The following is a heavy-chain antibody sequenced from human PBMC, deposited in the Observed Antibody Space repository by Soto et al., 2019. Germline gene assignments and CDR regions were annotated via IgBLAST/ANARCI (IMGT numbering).Heavy chain of an antibody. J-gene: IGHJ6*02. V-gene: IGHV3-30-3*01. CDR2: ISYDGSNK. Sequence: QVQLVESGGGVVQPGRSLRLSCAASGFTFSSYAMHWVRQAPGKGLEWVAVISYDGSNKYYADSVKGRFTISRDNSKNTLCLQMNSLRAEDTAVYYCARAARSNYYYGMDVWGQGTTVTVSS. CDR3: ARAARSNYYYGMDV. D-gene: IGHD6-6*01. CDR1: GFTFSSYA.